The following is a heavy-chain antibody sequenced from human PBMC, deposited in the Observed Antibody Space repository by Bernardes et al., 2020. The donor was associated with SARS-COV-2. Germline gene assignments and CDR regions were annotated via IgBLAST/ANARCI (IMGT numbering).Heavy chain of an antibody. Sequence: SLRLDCTASGFTFSSSAMHWVRQAPGKGPEWVAVISNDGSIKYYTDSVKGRFTISRDNSKNTLYLLMNSLRTDDTAVYYCTRGLELELITWFDYWGQGTRVTVSS. V-gene: IGHV3-30-3*01. D-gene: IGHD1-7*01. CDR3: TRGLELELITWFDY. J-gene: IGHJ4*02. CDR2: ISNDGSIK. CDR1: GFTFSSSA.